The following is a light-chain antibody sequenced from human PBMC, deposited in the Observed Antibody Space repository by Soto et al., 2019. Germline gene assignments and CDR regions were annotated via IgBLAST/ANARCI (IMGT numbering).Light chain of an antibody. CDR2: DTS. CDR1: QSINIY. J-gene: IGKJ4*01. Sequence: EIVLTQSPVSLSSSPGERVTLSCRASQSINIYLTWHQQKPGQAPRLLIYDTSNRATGIPPRFNGSGSERDFTLTISSLEPEESALYYCQQRSSWPLSFGGGTKVEIK. V-gene: IGKV3-11*02. CDR3: QQRSSWPLS.